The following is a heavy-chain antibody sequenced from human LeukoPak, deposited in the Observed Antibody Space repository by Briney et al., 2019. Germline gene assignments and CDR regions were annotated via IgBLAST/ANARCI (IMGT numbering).Heavy chain of an antibody. D-gene: IGHD3-3*01. CDR1: GGSFSGYY. V-gene: IGHV4-34*01. Sequence: PSETLSLTCAVYGGSFSGYYWSWIRQPPGKGLEWIGEINHSGSTNYNPSLKSRVTISVDTSKNQFSLKLSSVTAADTAVYYCARGWGAITIFGVPTGGFDPWGQGTLVTVSS. J-gene: IGHJ5*02. CDR2: INHSGST. CDR3: ARGWGAITIFGVPTGGFDP.